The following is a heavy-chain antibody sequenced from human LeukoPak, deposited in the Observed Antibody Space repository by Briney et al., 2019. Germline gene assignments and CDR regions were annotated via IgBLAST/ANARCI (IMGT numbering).Heavy chain of an antibody. D-gene: IGHD3-22*01. CDR3: ARVYYYDSSGYSQLLPVFDY. CDR1: GYTFTVYY. Sequence: ASVTVSFTSSGYTFTVYYMHWVRQATGQGLEWMGWINHNSGGTNYAQKFQGRVTMTRDTSISTAYMELSRLRSDDTAVYYCARVYYYDSSGYSQLLPVFDYWGQGTLVTVSS. V-gene: IGHV1-2*02. J-gene: IGHJ4*02. CDR2: INHNSGGT.